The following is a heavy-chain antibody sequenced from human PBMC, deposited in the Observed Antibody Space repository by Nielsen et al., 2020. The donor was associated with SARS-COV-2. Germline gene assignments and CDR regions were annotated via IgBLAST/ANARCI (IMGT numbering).Heavy chain of an antibody. J-gene: IGHJ4*02. CDR1: GFSFSNYS. CDR3: TRGFYSQSDY. V-gene: IGHV3-21*01. Sequence: GESLKISCAGSGFSFSNYSMNWVRQAPGKGLEWVSTISGDSYYIFYSDSVKGRFTISRDNGENSLYLQMNSLRSEDTALYYCTRGFYSQSDYWGQGTLVTVSS. D-gene: IGHD2-15*01. CDR2: ISGDSYYI.